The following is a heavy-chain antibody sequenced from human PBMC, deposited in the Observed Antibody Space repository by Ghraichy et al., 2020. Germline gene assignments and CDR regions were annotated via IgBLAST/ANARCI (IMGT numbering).Heavy chain of an antibody. Sequence: GESLNISCAASGFAFNGYTMNWVRQAPGKGLEWVASISYSTDYMYYADSVKGRFTISRDNAKNSLFLQMNSLRVEDTAVYYCARVVGPYDYVWGTYRRLFDFWGQGTLVSVSS. CDR1: GFAFNGYT. J-gene: IGHJ4*02. V-gene: IGHV3-21*04. CDR2: ISYSTDYM. D-gene: IGHD3-16*02. CDR3: ARVVGPYDYVWGTYRRLFDF.